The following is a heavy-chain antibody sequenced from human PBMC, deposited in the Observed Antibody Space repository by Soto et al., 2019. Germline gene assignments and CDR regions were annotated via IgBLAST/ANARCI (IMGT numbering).Heavy chain of an antibody. CDR2: IKTKVESYAT. D-gene: IGHD2-15*01. CDR3: TRRYCSGGGCYSDFDY. Sequence: RGSLRLSCAASGFTLSGFDIHWVRQASGEGLEWVGRIKTKVESYATELAASVKGRFTLSRDDPKNTAYLEMNSLKTEDTAVYYCTRRYCSGGGCYSDFDYWGQGALVTVSS. V-gene: IGHV3-73*01. J-gene: IGHJ4*02. CDR1: GFTLSGFD.